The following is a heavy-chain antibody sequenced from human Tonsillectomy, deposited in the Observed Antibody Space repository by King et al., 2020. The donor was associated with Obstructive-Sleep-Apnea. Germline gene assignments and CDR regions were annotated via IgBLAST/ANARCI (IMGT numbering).Heavy chain of an antibody. J-gene: IGHJ4*02. CDR2: INPNSGGT. CDR3: ARGRDGYESSYFDY. CDR1: GYTFTGYY. D-gene: IGHD5-24*01. V-gene: IGHV1-2*02. Sequence: QLVQSGAEVKKPGASVKVSCKASGYTFTGYYMHWVRQAPGQGLDWLGWINPNSGGTNHAQKVQGRVTMTRDTSISTAYMELSRLRSDDTAVYYCARGRDGYESSYFDYWGQGTLVTVSS.